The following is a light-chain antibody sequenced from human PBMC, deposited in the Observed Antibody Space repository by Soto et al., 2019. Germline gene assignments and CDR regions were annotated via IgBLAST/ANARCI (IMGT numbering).Light chain of an antibody. CDR3: MQGTHWPYT. CDR2: KVS. CDR1: QSLVYKDGNTY. Sequence: DVVMTQSPLSLPVTLGQPASISCRSSQSLVYKDGNTYLNWFQQRPGQSPRRLIYKVSNRDYAVPDRFSGSGSDTDFTLKISRVEAEDVGVYYCMQGTHWPYTFGQGTKLEIK. J-gene: IGKJ2*01. V-gene: IGKV2-30*01.